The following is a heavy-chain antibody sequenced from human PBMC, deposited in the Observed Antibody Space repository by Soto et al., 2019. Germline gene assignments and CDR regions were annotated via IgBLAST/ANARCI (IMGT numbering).Heavy chain of an antibody. V-gene: IGHV4-34*01. Sequence: SETLSLTCAVYGGSFSGYYWSWIRQPPGKGLEWIGEINRSGSANYNPYHKSRITISVDTSKNQYSQKLSSVTAADTAVYYCARGLFVWFGKNWFDPWGQGTLVTVSS. D-gene: IGHD3-10*01. J-gene: IGHJ5*02. CDR3: ARGLFVWFGKNWFDP. CDR2: INRSGSA. CDR1: GGSFSGYY.